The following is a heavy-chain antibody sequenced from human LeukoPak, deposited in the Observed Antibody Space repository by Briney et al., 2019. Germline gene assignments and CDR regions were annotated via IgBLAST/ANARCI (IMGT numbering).Heavy chain of an antibody. CDR1: GGSISNYY. CDR3: ASDYCSGGSCYSDYAFDI. V-gene: IGHV4-59*01. D-gene: IGHD2-15*01. Sequence: SETLSLTCTVSGGSISNYYWSWIRQPPGKGLEWIGYIYYSGSTNYNPSLKSRVTISVDTSKNQFSLKLSSVTAADTAVYYCASDYCSGGSCYSDYAFDIWGQGTMVTVSS. CDR2: IYYSGST. J-gene: IGHJ3*02.